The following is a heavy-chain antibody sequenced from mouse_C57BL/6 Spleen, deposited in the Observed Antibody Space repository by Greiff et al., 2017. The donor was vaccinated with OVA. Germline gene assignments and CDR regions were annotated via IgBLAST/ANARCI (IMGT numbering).Heavy chain of an antibody. Sequence: QVQLQQPGAELVRPGSSVKLSCKASGYTFTSYWMHWVKQRPIQGLEWIGNIDPSDIETHYNQKFKDKATLTVDKSSSTAYMQLSSLSSEDSAVYYCAREYGSPYYAMDYWGQGTSVTVSS. D-gene: IGHD1-1*01. V-gene: IGHV1-52*01. J-gene: IGHJ4*01. CDR3: AREYGSPYYAMDY. CDR1: GYTFTSYW. CDR2: IDPSDIET.